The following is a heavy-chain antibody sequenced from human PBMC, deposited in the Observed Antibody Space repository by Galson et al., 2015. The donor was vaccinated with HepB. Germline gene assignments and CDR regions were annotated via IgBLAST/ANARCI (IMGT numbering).Heavy chain of an antibody. J-gene: IGHJ2*01. CDR1: RFTFSTHS. CDR2: ITGTGVIA. CDR3: ARDGRSPVEFWFDL. Sequence: SLRLSCAASRFTFSTHSMNWVRQAPGKGLEWIAYITGTGVIAYADSVQGRFTISRDNAKYSLFLQMNSLRDEDTAVYYCARDGRSPVEFWFDLWGRGTLVTVSS. D-gene: IGHD3-10*01. V-gene: IGHV3-48*02.